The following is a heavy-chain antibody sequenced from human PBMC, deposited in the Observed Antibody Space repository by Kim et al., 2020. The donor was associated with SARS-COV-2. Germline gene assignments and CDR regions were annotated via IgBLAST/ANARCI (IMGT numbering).Heavy chain of an antibody. Sequence: AQKFQGRVTMTRDTSTSTVYMELSSLRSEDTAVYYCARDGGFGELSWFDPWGQGTLVTVSS. V-gene: IGHV1-46*01. D-gene: IGHD3-10*01. J-gene: IGHJ5*02. CDR3: ARDGGFGELSWFDP.